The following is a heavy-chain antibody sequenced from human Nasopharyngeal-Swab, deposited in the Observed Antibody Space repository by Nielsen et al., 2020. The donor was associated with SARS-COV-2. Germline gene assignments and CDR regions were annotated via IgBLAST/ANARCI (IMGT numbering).Heavy chain of an antibody. CDR3: ARDLGVGCSGGSCYSGWFDP. CDR1: GGSTSSGGYY. V-gene: IGHV4-31*03. J-gene: IGHJ5*02. CDR2: IYYSGRT. Sequence: SETLSLTCTVSGGSTSSGGYYWSWIRQHPGKGLEWIGYIYYSGRTYYNPSLKSRVTISVDTSKNQFSLKLSSVTAADTAVYYCARDLGVGCSGGSCYSGWFDPWGQGTLVTVSS. D-gene: IGHD2-15*01.